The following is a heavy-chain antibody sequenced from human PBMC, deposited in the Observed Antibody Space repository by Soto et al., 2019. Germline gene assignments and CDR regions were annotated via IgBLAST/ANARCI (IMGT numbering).Heavy chain of an antibody. D-gene: IGHD1-20*01. CDR2: IYYSGST. CDR1: GGPISSGDYY. CDR3: ARGHDPIVNYYFDY. Sequence: QVQLQESGPGLVKPSQTLSLTCTVSGGPISSGDYYWSWIRQHPGKGLEWIGYIYYSGSTYYNPSLKSRVTISVDTSKNQFSLKLSSVTAADTAVYYCARGHDPIVNYYFDYWGQGTLVTVSS. J-gene: IGHJ4*02. V-gene: IGHV4-31*03.